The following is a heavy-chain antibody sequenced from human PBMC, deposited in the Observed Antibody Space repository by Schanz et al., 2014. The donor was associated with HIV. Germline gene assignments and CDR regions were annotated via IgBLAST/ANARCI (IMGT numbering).Heavy chain of an antibody. J-gene: IGHJ2*01. D-gene: IGHD6-6*01. CDR2: IIPIFGTT. CDR3: ARSETIAARPVWYFDL. CDR1: GGTFSNYA. Sequence: QVPLVQSGAEVKKPGASVKVSCKASGGTFSNYAISWVRQAPGQGLEWMGGIIPIFGTTNYAQKFQGRVTITADESTSTAFLDLSSLKSEDTAVYFCARSETIAARPVWYFDLWGRGTLVTVSS. V-gene: IGHV1-69*01.